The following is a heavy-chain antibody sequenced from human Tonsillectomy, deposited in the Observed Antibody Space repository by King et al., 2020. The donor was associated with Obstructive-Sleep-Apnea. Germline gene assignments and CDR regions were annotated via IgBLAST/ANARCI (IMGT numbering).Heavy chain of an antibody. Sequence: VQLVESGGGVVQPGRSLRLSCAASGFTFSSYAMHWVRQAPGKGLEWVAVISYDGSNKYYADSVKGRFTISRDNSKNTLYLQMNSLRAEDTAGYYCSRDSGDAFDIWGQGTMVTVSS. J-gene: IGHJ3*02. CDR2: ISYDGSNK. V-gene: IGHV3-30-3*01. CDR3: SRDSGDAFDI. CDR1: GFTFSSYA.